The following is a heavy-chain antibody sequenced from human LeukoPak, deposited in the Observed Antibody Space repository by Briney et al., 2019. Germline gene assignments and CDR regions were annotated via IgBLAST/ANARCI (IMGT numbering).Heavy chain of an antibody. CDR3: AKPAQDDYYDSSGYYYARFYYYYMDV. CDR1: GFIFSSHG. V-gene: IGHV3-23*01. Sequence: GSLRLSCAASGFIFSSHGMNWVRQAPGKGLEWVSGISPSGDITYYADSVKGRFTISRDNSKNTVYLQMDSLRFEDAAVYYCAKPAQDDYYDSSGYYYARFYYYYMDVWGKGTTVTISS. J-gene: IGHJ6*03. D-gene: IGHD3-22*01. CDR2: ISPSGDIT.